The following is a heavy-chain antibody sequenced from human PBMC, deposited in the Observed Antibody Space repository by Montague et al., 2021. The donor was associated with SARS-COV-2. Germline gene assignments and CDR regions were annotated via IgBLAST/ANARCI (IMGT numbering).Heavy chain of an antibody. D-gene: IGHD3-10*01. CDR3: ARRNFYGSGSYYNSGFDP. Sequence: SETLSLTCAVYGGSFSGYYWSWICQPPGKGLEWIGEINHSGSTNYNPSPKSRVTISVDTSKNQFSLKLSSVTAADTAVYYCARRNFYGSGSYYNSGFDPWGQGTLVTVSS. CDR2: INHSGST. J-gene: IGHJ5*02. CDR1: GGSFSGYY. V-gene: IGHV4-34*01.